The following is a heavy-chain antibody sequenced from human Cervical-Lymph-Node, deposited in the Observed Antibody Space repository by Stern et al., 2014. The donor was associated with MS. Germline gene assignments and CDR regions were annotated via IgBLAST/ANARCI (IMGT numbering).Heavy chain of an antibody. CDR3: ARAEFTIFGVVIIVHWFDP. Sequence: VQLVESGAEVKKPGSSVKVSCKASGGTFSSYAISWVRQAPGQGLEWMGGIIPIFGTANYAQKFKGRVTITADESTSTAYMELSSLRSEDTAVYYCARAEFTIFGVVIIVHWFDPWGQGTLVTVSS. V-gene: IGHV1-69*01. CDR1: GGTFSSYA. D-gene: IGHD3-3*01. CDR2: IIPIFGTA. J-gene: IGHJ5*02.